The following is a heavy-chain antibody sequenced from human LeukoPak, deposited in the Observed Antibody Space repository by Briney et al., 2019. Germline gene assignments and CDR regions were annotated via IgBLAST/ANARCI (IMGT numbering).Heavy chain of an antibody. Sequence: WGSLRLSCAASGFTFRNAWMSWVRQAPGKGLECVGRIKRKTDGGTTDYAAPVKGRFTISRDDSKNTLYLQMNSLKTEDPAVYYCARGRIRDGYKYWGQGTLVTVSS. D-gene: IGHD5-24*01. CDR2: IKRKTDGGTT. CDR1: GFTFRNAW. CDR3: ARGRIRDGYKY. V-gene: IGHV3-15*01. J-gene: IGHJ4*02.